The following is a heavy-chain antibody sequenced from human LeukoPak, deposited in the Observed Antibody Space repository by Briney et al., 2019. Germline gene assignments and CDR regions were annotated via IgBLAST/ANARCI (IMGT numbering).Heavy chain of an antibody. D-gene: IGHD6-19*01. J-gene: IGHJ4*02. V-gene: IGHV4-30-2*01. CDR3: ARDNPVAGNRGIDY. CDR2: IYTTGSS. CDR1: GGSISSGGYS. Sequence: PSETLSLTCAVSGGSISSGGYSWSWIRQPPGKGLEWLGRIYTTGSSNYNPSLKSRVTMSVDTSKNQFSLKLSSVTAADTAVYYCARDNPVAGNRGIDYWGQGTLVTVSS.